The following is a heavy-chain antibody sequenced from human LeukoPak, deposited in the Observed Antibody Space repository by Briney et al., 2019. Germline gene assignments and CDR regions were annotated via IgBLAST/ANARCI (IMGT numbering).Heavy chain of an antibody. J-gene: IGHJ4*02. Sequence: GGCLRLSCAASGFTFTSYWLTWVRQAPGKGLEWVANIKEDGSEKYYVDSVKGRFTISRDNAKTSLYLQMNSLRAEDTAVYYWARYGGPDLDYWGQGTLVTVSS. D-gene: IGHD4-23*01. CDR3: ARYGGPDLDY. CDR1: GFTFTSYW. CDR2: IKEDGSEK. V-gene: IGHV3-7*01.